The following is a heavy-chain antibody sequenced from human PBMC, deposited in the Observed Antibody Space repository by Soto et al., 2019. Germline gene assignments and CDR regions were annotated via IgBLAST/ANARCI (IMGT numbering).Heavy chain of an antibody. Sequence: GGSLRLSCAASGFTFSSYSMNWVRQAPGKGLEWVSSISSSSSYIYYADSVKGQFTISRDNAKNSLYLQMNSLRAEDTAVYYCARDRAYDSSGYYYRYFDYWGQGTLVTVSS. CDR3: ARDRAYDSSGYYYRYFDY. D-gene: IGHD3-22*01. J-gene: IGHJ4*02. V-gene: IGHV3-21*01. CDR1: GFTFSSYS. CDR2: ISSSSSYI.